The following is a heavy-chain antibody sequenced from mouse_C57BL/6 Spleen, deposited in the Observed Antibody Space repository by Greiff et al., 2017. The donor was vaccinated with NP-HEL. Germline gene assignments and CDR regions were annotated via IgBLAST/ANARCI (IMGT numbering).Heavy chain of an antibody. D-gene: IGHD1-1*02. CDR2: IWRGGST. J-gene: IGHJ4*01. V-gene: IGHV2-5*01. CDR1: GFSLTSYG. Sequence: QVQLQQSGPGLVQPSQSLSITCTVSGFSLTSYGVHWVRQSPGKGLEWLGVIWRGGSTDYNAAFMSRLSTTKDNSKSQVFFKMNSLQADDTAIYYCAKKGTVPYGPYAMDYWGQGTSVTVSS. CDR3: AKKGTVPYGPYAMDY.